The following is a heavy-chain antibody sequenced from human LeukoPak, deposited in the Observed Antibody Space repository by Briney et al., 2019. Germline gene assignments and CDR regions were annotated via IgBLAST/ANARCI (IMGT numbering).Heavy chain of an antibody. CDR1: GGSISSSSYY. D-gene: IGHD3-9*01. CDR3: ARRLARPGYFDY. Sequence: SGTPSLTCTVSGGSISSSSYYWGWIRRPPGKGLEWIGSIYYSGRTYYNPSLKSRVTISVDTSKNQFSLKLSSVTAADTAVYYCARRLARPGYFDYWGQGTLVTVSS. J-gene: IGHJ4*02. CDR2: IYYSGRT. V-gene: IGHV4-39*01.